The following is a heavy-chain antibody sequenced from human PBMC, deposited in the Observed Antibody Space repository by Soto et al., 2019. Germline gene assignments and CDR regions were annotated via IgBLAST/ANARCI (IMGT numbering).Heavy chain of an antibody. V-gene: IGHV3-7*01. D-gene: IGHD3-3*01. CDR2: IKEDGSDM. J-gene: IGHJ4*02. CDR1: GFTFSSYA. Sequence: SGGSLRLSCAASGFTFSSYAMSWVRQAPGKGLEWVANIKEDGSDMYYVDSVKGRFTISRDNAKNSLYLQMNSLRAEDTAVYYCATEVWVYYDFWSGYSDYWGQGTLVTVSS. CDR3: ATEVWVYYDFWSGYSDY.